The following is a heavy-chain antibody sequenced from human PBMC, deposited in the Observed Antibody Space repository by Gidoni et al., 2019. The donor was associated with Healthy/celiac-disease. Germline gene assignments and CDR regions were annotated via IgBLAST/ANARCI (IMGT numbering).Heavy chain of an antibody. CDR1: GFTFRSYG. D-gene: IGHD3-10*01. CDR3: AKDDGSGSYPNWFDP. Sequence: QVQLVESGGGVVRPGRSMRLSCAASGFTFRSYGMHWVRQAPGQGLEWVAVISYDGSNKYYADSVKGRFTISRDNSKNTLYLQMNSLRAEDTAVYYCAKDDGSGSYPNWFDPWGQGTLVTVSS. J-gene: IGHJ5*02. V-gene: IGHV3-30*18. CDR2: ISYDGSNK.